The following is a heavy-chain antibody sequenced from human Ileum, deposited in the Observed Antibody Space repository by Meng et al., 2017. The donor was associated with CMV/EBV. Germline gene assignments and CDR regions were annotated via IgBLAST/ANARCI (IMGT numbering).Heavy chain of an antibody. CDR3: ARGRVYYYGWNPPYSMDV. Sequence: SETLSLTCTVSGGSISSFYWTWIRQPPGKGLEWMGYISNSGSTNYNPSLKSRLTMSVDASQNQFSLNLSSVTAADTAVYYCARGRVYYYGWNPPYSMDVWGQGTTVTVSS. CDR2: ISNSGST. D-gene: IGHD3-10*01. J-gene: IGHJ6*02. CDR1: GGSISSFY. V-gene: IGHV4-59*01.